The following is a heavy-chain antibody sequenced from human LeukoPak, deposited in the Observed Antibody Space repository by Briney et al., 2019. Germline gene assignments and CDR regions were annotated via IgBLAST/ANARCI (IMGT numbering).Heavy chain of an antibody. Sequence: GSSVKVSCKASGGTFSSYAISWVRQAPGQGLEWMGGIIPIFGTANYAQKFQGRVTITADESTSTAYMELSSLRSEDTAVYYCARDSRDPERLVVTAAYYYYGMDVWGQGTTVTVSS. CDR1: GGTFSSYA. V-gene: IGHV1-69*01. CDR2: IIPIFGTA. J-gene: IGHJ6*02. CDR3: ARDSRDPERLVVTAAYYYYGMDV. D-gene: IGHD2-21*02.